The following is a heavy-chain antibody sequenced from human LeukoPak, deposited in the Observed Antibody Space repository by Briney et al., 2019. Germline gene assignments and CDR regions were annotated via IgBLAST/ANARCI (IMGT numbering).Heavy chain of an antibody. Sequence: GGSLRLSCAASGFTFDDYAMHWVRQAPGKGLEWVALINWDGRSTYYADSLRGRFTISRDASKDSLYLQMNSLRAEDTALYYCAKGTGSRGYYFPFDYWGQGTLVTVSS. J-gene: IGHJ4*02. CDR1: GFTFDDYA. D-gene: IGHD3-22*01. CDR2: INWDGRST. CDR3: AKGTGSRGYYFPFDY. V-gene: IGHV3-43D*03.